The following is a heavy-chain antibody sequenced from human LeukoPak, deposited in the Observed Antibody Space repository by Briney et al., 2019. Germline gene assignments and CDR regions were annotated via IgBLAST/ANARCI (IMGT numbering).Heavy chain of an antibody. J-gene: IGHJ5*02. CDR2: ISGSGGST. CDR1: GFTFSSYG. Sequence: GGSLRLSCAASGFTFSSYGMSWVRQAPGKGLEWVSAISGSGGSTYYADSVKGRFTISRDNSKNTLYLQMNSLRAEDTAVYYCAKDARYDILTNYNWFDPWGQGTLVTVSS. D-gene: IGHD3-9*01. CDR3: AKDARYDILTNYNWFDP. V-gene: IGHV3-23*01.